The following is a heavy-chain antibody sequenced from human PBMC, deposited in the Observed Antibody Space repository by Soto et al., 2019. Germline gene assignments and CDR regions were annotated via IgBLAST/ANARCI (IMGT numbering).Heavy chain of an antibody. D-gene: IGHD6-19*01. CDR2: ISYDGSNK. J-gene: IGHJ4*02. CDR1: GFTFSSYA. CDR3: ARTGYSSGWYSRYYFDY. Sequence: TGGSLRLSCAASGFTFSSYAMHWVRQAPGKGLKWVAVISYDGSNKYYADSVKGRFTISRDNSKNTLYLQMNSLRAEDTAVYYCARTGYSSGWYSRYYFDYWGQGTLVTVSS. V-gene: IGHV3-30-3*01.